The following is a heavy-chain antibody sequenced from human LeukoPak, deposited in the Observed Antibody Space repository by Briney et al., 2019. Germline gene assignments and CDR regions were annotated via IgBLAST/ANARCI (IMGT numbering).Heavy chain of an antibody. CDR3: AKWSGDYPSYYLDY. Sequence: GGSLRLSCAGSGFTFNNYWIHWVRQAPGKGLEWVALIRSDGSSKNYADSVKGRFTISRDTSKNTVHLQMNNLRAEDTAVYYCAKWSGDYPSYYLDYWGQGTLVTVSS. CDR2: IRSDGSSK. D-gene: IGHD4-17*01. CDR1: GFTFNNYW. J-gene: IGHJ4*02. V-gene: IGHV3-30*02.